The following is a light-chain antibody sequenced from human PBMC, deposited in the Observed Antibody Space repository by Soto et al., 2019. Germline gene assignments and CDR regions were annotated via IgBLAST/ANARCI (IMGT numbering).Light chain of an antibody. CDR1: QSVSSSN. J-gene: IGKJ2*01. V-gene: IGKV3-20*01. Sequence: EIVLTQSPGTLSLSPGERATLSCRASQSVSSSNLAWYQQKPGQAPRLLIYGASSRATGIPDRFSGSGSGTDFTLTISRLEPEDFVVYYCQQYGSSPRTFGQGTKV. CDR3: QQYGSSPRT. CDR2: GAS.